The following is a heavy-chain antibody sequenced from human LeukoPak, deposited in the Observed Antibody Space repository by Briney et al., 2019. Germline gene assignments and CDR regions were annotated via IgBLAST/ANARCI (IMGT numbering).Heavy chain of an antibody. D-gene: IGHD3-10*01. V-gene: IGHV3-43*02. CDR2: ISGDGGST. CDR1: GFTFDDYA. CDR3: XKDKRGVLWFGXLVFDY. J-gene: IGHJ4*01. Sequence: GGSLRLSCAASGFTFDDYAMHWVRQAPGKGLEWVSLISGDGGSTYYADSVKGRFTISRDNSKNSLYLQMNSLRTEDTALYYCXKDKRGVLWFGXLVFDYWGXGXLVTVS.